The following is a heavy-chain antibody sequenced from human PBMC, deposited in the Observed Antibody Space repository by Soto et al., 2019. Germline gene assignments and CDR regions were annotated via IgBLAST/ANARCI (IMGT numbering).Heavy chain of an antibody. J-gene: IGHJ5*02. D-gene: IGHD6-13*01. V-gene: IGHV3-30*14. CDR2: ISHDGINK. CDR3: ARDVYSIDDFVKWLEP. CDR1: GFSFSSSA. Sequence: QVRLVESGGGVVQPGRSLRLSCTASGFSFSSSAMYWFRQPPGKGLEWVAVISHDGINKHYADSVQVRVTVSRDNSNHSRDFQLNGLRGEDTDMYYCARDVYSIDDFVKWLEPWRQGTLVTVAS.